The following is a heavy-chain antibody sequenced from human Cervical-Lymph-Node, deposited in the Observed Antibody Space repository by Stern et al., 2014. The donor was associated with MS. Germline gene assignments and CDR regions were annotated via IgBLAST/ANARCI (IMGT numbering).Heavy chain of an antibody. CDR3: TVTSAASEIDV. V-gene: IGHV1-69*18. Sequence: VQLVQSGAEMKKPGSSVRVSCKTSGGTFSSFAVSWVRQAPGQGLEWMGIIIPLSGAADYAQNFRGRFTITAYSSTSTVCMEVRSLRSEDTAFYCWTVTSAASEIDVWGRGTLVVVSS. CDR1: GGTFSSFA. CDR2: IIPLSGAA. J-gene: IGHJ4*02. D-gene: IGHD1-14*01.